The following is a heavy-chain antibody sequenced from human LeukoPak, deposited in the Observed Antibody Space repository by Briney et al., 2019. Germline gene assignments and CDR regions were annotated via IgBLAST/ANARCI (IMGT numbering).Heavy chain of an antibody. J-gene: IGHJ4*02. CDR2: MNPNSGNT. CDR1: GYTFTSYD. CDR3: ARPRKYSSPNGGFDY. Sequence: ASVKVSCKASGYTFTSYDINWVRQATGQGLEWMGWMNPNSGNTGYAQKFQGRVTITRNTSISTAYMELSSLKASDTAMYYCARPRKYSSPNGGFDYWGQGTLVTVSS. D-gene: IGHD6-6*01. V-gene: IGHV1-8*03.